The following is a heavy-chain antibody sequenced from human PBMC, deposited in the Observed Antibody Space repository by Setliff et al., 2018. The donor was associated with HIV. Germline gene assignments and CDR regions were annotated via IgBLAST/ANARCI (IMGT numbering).Heavy chain of an antibody. D-gene: IGHD3-16*01. Sequence: PSETLSLTCTVPGGSISSSTYYWGWIRQPPGKGLEWIGSIFYRGTTYDNSSLKSRLTMSVDTSKNQFSLKLSSVTAADTAVYYCARGLYTGSYYYMDVWGKGTTVTVSS. J-gene: IGHJ6*03. CDR2: IFYRGTT. V-gene: IGHV4-39*07. CDR1: GGSISSSTYY. CDR3: ARGLYTGSYYYMDV.